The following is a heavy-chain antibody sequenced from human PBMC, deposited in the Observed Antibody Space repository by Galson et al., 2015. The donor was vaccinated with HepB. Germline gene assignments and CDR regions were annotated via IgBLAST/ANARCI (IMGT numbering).Heavy chain of an antibody. Sequence: SLRLSCAASGFTFSRYAMTWVRQAPGKGLEWVSAISGSGGSTYYADSVKGRFTFSRDNSKNTLYLQMNSLRAEDTAVYYCAKGLSHIREYYGMDVWGQGTTVTVSS. CDR1: GFTFSRYA. D-gene: IGHD3-10*01. CDR2: ISGSGGST. CDR3: AKGLSHIREYYGMDV. J-gene: IGHJ6*02. V-gene: IGHV3-23*01.